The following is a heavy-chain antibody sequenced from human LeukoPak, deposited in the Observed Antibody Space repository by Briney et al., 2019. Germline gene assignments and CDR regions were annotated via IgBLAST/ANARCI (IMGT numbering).Heavy chain of an antibody. Sequence: GGSLRLSCAASGFTFSSYEMNWVRQAPGKGLEWVSYISSSVSTINYAHSVKGRFTISRDNAKNSLYLQMNSLRAEDTAVYYCTRLLVYGSGGDAFDYWGQGTLVTVSS. CDR1: GFTFSSYE. CDR2: ISSSVSTI. V-gene: IGHV3-48*03. D-gene: IGHD3-10*01. J-gene: IGHJ4*02. CDR3: TRLLVYGSGGDAFDY.